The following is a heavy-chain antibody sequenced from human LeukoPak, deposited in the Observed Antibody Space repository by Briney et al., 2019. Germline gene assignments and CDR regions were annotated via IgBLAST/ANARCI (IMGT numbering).Heavy chain of an antibody. CDR3: AKDNFGSGSFLAYFDS. CDR1: GFGFSSHS. V-gene: IGHV3-30-3*02. D-gene: IGHD3-10*01. Sequence: QPGSSLRLSCAPSGFGFSSHSMHWVRQAPGKGLEWLAVISFVGSIKYYTDSVKGPLTISRDNSRNTLDLQMNSLRVGDTGLYYCAKDNFGSGSFLAYFDSWGQGTLVTVSS. CDR2: ISFVGSIK. J-gene: IGHJ4*02.